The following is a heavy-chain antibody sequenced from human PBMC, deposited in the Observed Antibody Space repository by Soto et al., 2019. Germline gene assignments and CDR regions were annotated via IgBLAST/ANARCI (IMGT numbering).Heavy chain of an antibody. CDR1: GGSISSYY. Sequence: QVQLQESGPGLVKPSETLSLTCTVSGGSISSYYWSWIRQPPGKGLEWIGYIYYSGSTNYNPSLKSGVTISVDTSKNQFSLKLSSVTAADTAVYYCAREGVSSSWYNYYGMDVWGQGTTVTVSS. V-gene: IGHV4-59*01. J-gene: IGHJ6*02. D-gene: IGHD6-13*01. CDR3: AREGVSSSWYNYYGMDV. CDR2: IYYSGST.